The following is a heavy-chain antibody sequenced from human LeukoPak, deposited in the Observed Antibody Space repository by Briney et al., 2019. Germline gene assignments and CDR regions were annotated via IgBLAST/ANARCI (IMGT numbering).Heavy chain of an antibody. D-gene: IGHD2-2*01. Sequence: SETLSLTCAVYGGSFSGYYWGWIRQPPGKGLEWIGSIYYSGSTYYNPSLKSRVTISVDTSKNQFSLKLSSVTAADTAVYYCARHPYCSSTSCAKGWFDPWGQGTLVTVSS. CDR3: ARHPYCSSTSCAKGWFDP. CDR1: GGSFSGYY. V-gene: IGHV4-39*01. CDR2: IYYSGST. J-gene: IGHJ5*02.